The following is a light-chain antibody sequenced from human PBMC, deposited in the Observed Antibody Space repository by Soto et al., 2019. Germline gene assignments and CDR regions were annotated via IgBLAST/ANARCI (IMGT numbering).Light chain of an antibody. J-gene: IGKJ1*01. Sequence: DIQMTQSPSSLSASVGDRVTITCRASXSISSYLNWYQQKPGKAPKLLIYAASSLQSGVPSRFSGSGSGTDFTLTISSLQPEDFATYYCQQSYSTSWTFGQGTKVEIK. CDR3: QQSYSTSWT. CDR2: AAS. V-gene: IGKV1-39*01. CDR1: XSISSY.